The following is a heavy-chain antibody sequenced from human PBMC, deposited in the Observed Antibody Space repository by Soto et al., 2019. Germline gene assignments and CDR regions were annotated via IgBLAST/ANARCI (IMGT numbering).Heavy chain of an antibody. D-gene: IGHD3-10*01. J-gene: IGHJ6*02. V-gene: IGHV1-2*04. CDR2: IIPNGGGT. CDR1: GFTFTDGY. Sequence: GASVKVSCKASGFTFTDGYIHWVRQAPGQGFEWMGWIIPNGGGTSYSPKFQGSFTMTRDTSIGTVYMELNSLKSDDTAVYYCAADRRPSGHFYDLHVWGQGTTVTVSS. CDR3: AADRRPSGHFYDLHV.